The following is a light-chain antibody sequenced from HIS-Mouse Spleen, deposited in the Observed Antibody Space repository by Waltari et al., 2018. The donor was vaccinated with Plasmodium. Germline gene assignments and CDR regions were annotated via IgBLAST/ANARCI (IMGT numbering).Light chain of an antibody. CDR1: QSVSSY. J-gene: IGKJ2*01. CDR3: QQRSNWMYT. Sequence: ELVLTQSPATLSLSPGERATLSCRASQSVSSYLAWYQQNPGQAPRLLIYDASNRATGIPARFSGSGSGTDFTLTISSLEPEDFAVYYCQQRSNWMYTFGQGTKLEIK. CDR2: DAS. V-gene: IGKV3-11*01.